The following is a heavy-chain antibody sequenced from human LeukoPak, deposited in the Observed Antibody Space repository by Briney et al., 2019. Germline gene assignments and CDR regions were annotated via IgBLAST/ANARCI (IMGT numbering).Heavy chain of an antibody. Sequence: PGGCLRLSSAASGFTLSDYYMSWIRQAPGKVLEWVSYISSSGSTIYYTDSVKGRFTISKGNAKNSLYLQMNSLRAEDTAVYYCARVLLQLCDYFGQGTLVTVSS. J-gene: IGHJ4*02. D-gene: IGHD2-15*01. CDR2: ISSSGSTI. CDR1: GFTLSDYY. CDR3: ARVLLQLCDY. V-gene: IGHV3-11*01.